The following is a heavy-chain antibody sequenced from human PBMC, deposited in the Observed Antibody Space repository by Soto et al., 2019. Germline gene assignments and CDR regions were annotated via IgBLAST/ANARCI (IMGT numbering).Heavy chain of an antibody. CDR2: TDTTQSST. J-gene: IGHJ6*02. V-gene: IGHV5-10-1*01. CDR1: GYIFTSYW. Sequence: GESLKISCKGSGYIFTSYWISCVRQMPGKGLERMGRTDTTQSSTNYGTSFQGHVTISADKSITTTYLQWSRLKASDTASYYCAASICYYGMEVGGQGATLTISS. CDR3: AASICYYGMEV.